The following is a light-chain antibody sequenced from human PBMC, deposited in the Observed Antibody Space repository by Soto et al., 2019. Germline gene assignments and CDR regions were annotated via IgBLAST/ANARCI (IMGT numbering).Light chain of an antibody. V-gene: IGKV3-20*01. CDR2: GAS. J-gene: IGKJ1*01. CDR3: QQYGSTSWT. CDR1: QSVSTNF. Sequence: EMVLTQSPGTLSLSPGEGATLSGRASQSVSTNFLAWYQQKPGQAPRLLIYGASTRATGIPDRFSGSGSGTDFTLTISRLQPEDFAVYYCQQYGSTSWTFGQGTKVEIK.